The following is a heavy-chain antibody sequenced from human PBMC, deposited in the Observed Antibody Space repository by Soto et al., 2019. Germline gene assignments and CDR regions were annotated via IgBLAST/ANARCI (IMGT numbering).Heavy chain of an antibody. CDR2: ISYDGSNK. CDR1: GFAFSNYG. Sequence: PGGCLGLSCVSSGFAFSNYGMHCFRQAPGKGLEWVAVISYDGSNKYYADSVKGRFTISRDNSKNTLYLQMTSLRTEDTALYYCAGGHDAVVQAGRRENHYYYRMDVWGQGTTVTVSS. V-gene: IGHV3-30*03. D-gene: IGHD2-2*01. CDR3: AGGHDAVVQAGRRENHYYYRMDV. J-gene: IGHJ6*02.